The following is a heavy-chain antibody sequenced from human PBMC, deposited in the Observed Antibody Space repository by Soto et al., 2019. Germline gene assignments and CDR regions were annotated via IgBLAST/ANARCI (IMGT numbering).Heavy chain of an antibody. J-gene: IGHJ4*02. V-gene: IGHV1-8*01. CDR1: GSTFSTLD. CDR3: AGYIFGQGFIF. Sequence: QVQLVQSGAEVKKPGASVKVSCKASGSTFSTLDLNWVRQAPGQGLDWMGWMHANTGLPGHAQKFQGRPSMTRDTPISTAYMERSSLRADDTTVYYCAGYIFGQGFIFWGQGTRVTGSS. CDR2: MHANTGLP. D-gene: IGHD5-18*01.